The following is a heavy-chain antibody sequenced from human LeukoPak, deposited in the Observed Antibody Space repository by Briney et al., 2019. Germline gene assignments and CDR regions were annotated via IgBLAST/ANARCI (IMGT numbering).Heavy chain of an antibody. Sequence: SVKVSCKASGGTFSSYAISRVRQAPGQGLEWMGGIIPIFGTANYAQKFQGRVTITADESTSTAYMELSSLRSEDTAVYYCARDRLATRWFDPWGQGTLVTVSS. J-gene: IGHJ5*02. CDR2: IIPIFGTA. V-gene: IGHV1-69*13. CDR3: ARDRLATRWFDP. D-gene: IGHD6-19*01. CDR1: GGTFSSYA.